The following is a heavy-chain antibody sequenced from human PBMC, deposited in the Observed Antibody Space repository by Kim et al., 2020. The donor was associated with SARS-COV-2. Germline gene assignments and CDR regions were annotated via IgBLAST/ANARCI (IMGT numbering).Heavy chain of an antibody. CDR3: ARGGRYSGSYRVWFDP. CDR1: GYTFTSYD. D-gene: IGHD1-26*01. V-gene: IGHV1-8*01. J-gene: IGHJ5*02. CDR2: MNPNSGNT. Sequence: ASVKVSCKASGYTFTSYDINWVRQATGQGLEWMGWMNPNSGNTGYAQKFQGRVTMTRNTSISTAYMELSSLRSEDTAVYYCARGGRYSGSYRVWFDPWGQGTLVTVSS.